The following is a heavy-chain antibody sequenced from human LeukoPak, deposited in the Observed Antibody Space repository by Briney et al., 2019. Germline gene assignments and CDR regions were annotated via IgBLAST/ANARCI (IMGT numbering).Heavy chain of an antibody. CDR3: ASPRGGYSLYYFDY. CDR1: GGSFSGYY. J-gene: IGHJ4*02. CDR2: INHSGST. D-gene: IGHD3-22*01. Sequence: SETLSLTCAVYGGSFSGYYWSWLRQPPGKGLEWIGEINHSGSTNYNPSLTSRVTISVDTSKNQFSLKLSSVTAADTAVYYCASPRGGYSLYYFDYWGQGTLVTVSS. V-gene: IGHV4-34*01.